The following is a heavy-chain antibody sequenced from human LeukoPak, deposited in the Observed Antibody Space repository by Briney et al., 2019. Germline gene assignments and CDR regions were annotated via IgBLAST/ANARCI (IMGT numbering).Heavy chain of an antibody. Sequence: GSLRLSCAASGFTFSSYWTSWVRQAPGKGLEWIGNIHTSGGSNYSPSLKSRVTISLDMSRNQFSLRLSSVTAADTAVYYCARGRSAVVTPDYYYYYCMDVWGKGTTVTVSS. CDR2: IHTSGGS. V-gene: IGHV4-4*09. CDR1: GFTFSSYW. CDR3: ARGRSAVVTPDYYYYYCMDV. D-gene: IGHD4-23*01. J-gene: IGHJ6*03.